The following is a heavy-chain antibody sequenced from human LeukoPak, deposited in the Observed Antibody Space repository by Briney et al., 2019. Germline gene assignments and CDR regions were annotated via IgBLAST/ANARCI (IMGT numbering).Heavy chain of an antibody. V-gene: IGHV3-48*01. D-gene: IGHD1-26*01. CDR3: ARDGRVGATPKYAFDI. CDR1: GFTFSTYS. Sequence: GGSLRLSCAASGFTFSTYSVNWVRQAPGKGLEWVSYISSGSSTIYYADSVKGRFTISRDNAKNSLYLQMNSLRTEDTAVYYCARDGRVGATPKYAFDIWGQGTMVTVSS. J-gene: IGHJ3*02. CDR2: ISSGSSTI.